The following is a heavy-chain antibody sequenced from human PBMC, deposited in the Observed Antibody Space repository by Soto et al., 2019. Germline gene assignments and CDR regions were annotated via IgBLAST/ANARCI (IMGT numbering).Heavy chain of an antibody. CDR1: GGSISSYY. CDR3: ARGEGRDGYNLGVYYYYGMDV. J-gene: IGHJ6*02. CDR2: IYYSGST. Sequence: SETLSLTCTVSGGSISSYYWSWIRQPPGKGLEWIGYIYYSGSTNYNPSLKSRVTISVDTSKNQFSLKLSSVTAADTAVYYCARGEGRDGYNLGVYYYYGMDVWGQGTTVNVS. V-gene: IGHV4-59*01. D-gene: IGHD5-12*01.